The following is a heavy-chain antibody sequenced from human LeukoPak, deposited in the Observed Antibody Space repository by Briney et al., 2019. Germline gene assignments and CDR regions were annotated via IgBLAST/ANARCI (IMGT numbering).Heavy chain of an antibody. CDR1: GFTFSDYY. Sequence: SGGSLRLSCAASGFTFSDYYMSWIRQAPGKGLEWIGYIYYSGSTNYNPSLKSRVTISVDTSKNQFSLKLSSVTAADTAMYYCARLESGRTPSFDPWGQGTLVTVSS. J-gene: IGHJ5*02. D-gene: IGHD2-15*01. CDR2: IYYSGST. CDR3: ARLESGRTPSFDP. V-gene: IGHV4-59*01.